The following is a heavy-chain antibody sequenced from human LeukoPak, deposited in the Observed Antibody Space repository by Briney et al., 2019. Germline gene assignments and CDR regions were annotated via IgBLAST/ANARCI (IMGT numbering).Heavy chain of an antibody. CDR3: ARVKVKGGYYSYYFDY. CDR2: IIPIFGTA. J-gene: IGHJ4*02. Sequence: SVKVSCKASGGTFSSYAISWVRQAPGQGLEWMGGIIPIFGTANYAQKFQGRVTITADESTSTAYMELSSLRSEDTAVYYCARVKVKGGYYSYYFDYWGQGTLVTVSS. CDR1: GGTFSSYA. V-gene: IGHV1-69*13. D-gene: IGHD3-10*01.